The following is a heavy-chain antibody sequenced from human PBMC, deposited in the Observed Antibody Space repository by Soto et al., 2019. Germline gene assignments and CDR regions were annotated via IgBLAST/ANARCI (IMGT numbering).Heavy chain of an antibody. CDR3: ARVPILRYFDWLYPGWFDP. J-gene: IGHJ5*02. V-gene: IGHV4-38-2*01. CDR1: GYSISSGYY. CDR2: IYHSGST. Sequence: SETLSLTCAVSGYSISSGYYWGWIRQPPGKGLEWIGSIYHSGSTYYNPSLKSRVTISVDTSKNQFSLKLSSVTAADTAVYYCARVPILRYFDWLYPGWFDPWGQGTPVTVSS. D-gene: IGHD3-9*01.